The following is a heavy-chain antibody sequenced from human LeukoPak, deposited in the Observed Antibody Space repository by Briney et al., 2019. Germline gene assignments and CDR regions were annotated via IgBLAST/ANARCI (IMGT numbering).Heavy chain of an antibody. V-gene: IGHV4-39*01. CDR3: ARAPGFYYYYYMDV. D-gene: IGHD3-10*01. CDR2: IYYSGST. CDR1: GGSISSNSYY. J-gene: IGHJ6*03. Sequence: SETLSLTCTVSGGSISSNSYYWGWIRQPPGKGLKWIGSIYYSGSTYYNPSLKSRVTISVDTSKNQFSLKLSSVTAADTAVYYCARAPGFYYYYYMDVWGKGTTVTISS.